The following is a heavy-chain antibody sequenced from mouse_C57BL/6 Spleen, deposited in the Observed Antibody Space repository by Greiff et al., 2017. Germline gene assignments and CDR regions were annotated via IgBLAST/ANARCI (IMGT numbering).Heavy chain of an antibody. J-gene: IGHJ3*01. CDR1: GYSITSGYY. V-gene: IGHV3-6*01. Sequence: EVQLQQSGPGLVKPSQSLSLTCSVTGYSITSGYYWNWIRQFPGNKLEWMGYISYDGSNNYNPSLKNRISITRDTSKNQFFLKLNSVTTEDTATYYCARDTDGPRGFAYWGQGTLVTVSA. CDR3: ARDTDGPRGFAY. CDR2: ISYDGSN. D-gene: IGHD2-3*01.